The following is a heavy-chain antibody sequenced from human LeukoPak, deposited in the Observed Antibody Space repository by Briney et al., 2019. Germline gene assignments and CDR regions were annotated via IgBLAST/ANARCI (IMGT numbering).Heavy chain of an antibody. CDR1: GYTFTGYY. J-gene: IGHJ6*03. D-gene: IGHD2-2*01. V-gene: IGHV1-2*02. CDR3: ARDKGCSSTSCDGYYMDV. CDR2: INPNSGGT. Sequence: ASVKVSCKASGYTFTGYYMHWVRQAPGQGLEWMGWINPNSGGTNYAQKFQGRVTMTRDTSISTAYMELSRLRSDDTAVYYCARDKGCSSTSCDGYYMDVWGKGTTVTVSS.